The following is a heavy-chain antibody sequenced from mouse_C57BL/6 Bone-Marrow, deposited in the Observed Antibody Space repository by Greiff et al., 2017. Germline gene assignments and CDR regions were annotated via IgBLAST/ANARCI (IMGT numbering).Heavy chain of an antibody. CDR1: GYTFTSYG. V-gene: IGHV1-81*01. Sequence: QVQLQQSGAELARPGASVKLSCKASGYTFTSYGISWVKQRTGQGLEWIGEIYPRSGNTYYNEKFKGKATLTADKSSSTAYMELRSLTSEDSAVYFCARSPLLLYYFDYWDQGTTLTVSS. D-gene: IGHD2-12*01. CDR3: ARSPLLLYYFDY. J-gene: IGHJ2*01. CDR2: IYPRSGNT.